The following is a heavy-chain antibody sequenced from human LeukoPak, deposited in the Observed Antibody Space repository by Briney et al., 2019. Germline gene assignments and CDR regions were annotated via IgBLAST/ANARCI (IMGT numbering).Heavy chain of an antibody. J-gene: IGHJ4*02. Sequence: RTSETLSLTCSVSGGSISSGIYYWSWIRQPAGKGLEWIGRISTSGGTNYNPSLKSRVTISIDTSKSQFPLKLNSVTAADTAVYYCARAADGCSDASCYGYWGQGTLVTVSS. V-gene: IGHV4-61*02. CDR3: ARAADGCSDASCYGY. CDR1: GGSISSGIYY. CDR2: ISTSGGT. D-gene: IGHD2-2*01.